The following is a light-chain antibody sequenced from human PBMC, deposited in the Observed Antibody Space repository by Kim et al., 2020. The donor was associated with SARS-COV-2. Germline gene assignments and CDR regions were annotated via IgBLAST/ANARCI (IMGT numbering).Light chain of an antibody. J-gene: IGLJ1*01. CDR3: GAWDDSLNGYV. Sequence: RCTLCCSGSSPTTGSNFVFCSKQVPGTAPTFGFYRNKTRTSGVPNRCSGSKSGTSASLGISGLQSEDEADYYTGAWDDSLNGYVIGTETKVTVL. V-gene: IGLV1-44*01. CDR1: SPTTGSNF. CDR2: RNK.